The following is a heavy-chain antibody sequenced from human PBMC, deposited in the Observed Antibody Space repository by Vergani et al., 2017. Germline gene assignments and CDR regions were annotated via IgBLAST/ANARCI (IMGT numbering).Heavy chain of an antibody. CDR2: IKSTFDRGTT. J-gene: IGHJ6*02. V-gene: IGHV3-15*07. CDR3: TTDPRYCGYCSCYWLRDHHYYGMDV. CDR1: GFSFRNAW. D-gene: IGHD3-22*01. Sequence: EVQLVESGGGIVKPGGSLRLSCVASGFSFRNAWMNWVRRTPGKGLEWVGRIKSTFDRGTTDYAAAVKGRFTISRDDSKNTLFLQMNGLKTEDIGVYYCTTDPRYCGYCSCYWLRDHHYYGMDVWGQGTTVTVSS.